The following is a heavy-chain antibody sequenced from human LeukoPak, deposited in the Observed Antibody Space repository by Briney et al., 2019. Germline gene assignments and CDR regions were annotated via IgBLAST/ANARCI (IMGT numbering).Heavy chain of an antibody. J-gene: IGHJ4*02. CDR3: ARQGYSGHSQGAADY. Sequence: GASVKVSCKASGYTFTSYYMHRVRQAPGQGLEWMGIINPSGGSTSYAQKFQGRVTMTRDTSTSTAHMELRSLRSDDTAVYYCARQGYSGHSQGAADYWGQGTLVTVSS. V-gene: IGHV1-46*01. CDR2: INPSGGST. D-gene: IGHD4-23*01. CDR1: GYTFTSYY.